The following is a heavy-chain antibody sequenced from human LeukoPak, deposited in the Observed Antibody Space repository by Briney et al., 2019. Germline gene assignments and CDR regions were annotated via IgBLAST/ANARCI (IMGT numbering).Heavy chain of an antibody. CDR3: ASSNLLGGSYYFDY. V-gene: IGHV4-59*12. CDR1: GGSISSYY. J-gene: IGHJ4*02. D-gene: IGHD3-16*01. CDR2: IYHSGST. Sequence: SETLSLTCTVSGGSISSYYWSWIRQPPGKGLEWIGYIYHSGSTYYNPSRKSRVTISVDRSKNQFSLKLSSVTAADTAVYYCASSNLLGGSYYFDYWGQGTLVTVSS.